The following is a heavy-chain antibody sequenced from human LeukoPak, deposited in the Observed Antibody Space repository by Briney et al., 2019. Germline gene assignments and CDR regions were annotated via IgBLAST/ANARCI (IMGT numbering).Heavy chain of an antibody. CDR3: ARGSVSPRGAFDI. J-gene: IGHJ3*02. V-gene: IGHV1-46*01. CDR1: GYTFTSYD. CDR2: INPSGGST. Sequence: ASVKVSCKASGYTFTSYDINWVRQAPGQGLEWMGIINPSGGSTTYAQKFQGRVTMTRDMSTSTVYMELSSLRSEDTAVYYCARGSVSPRGAFDIWGQGTMVTVSS. D-gene: IGHD3-10*01.